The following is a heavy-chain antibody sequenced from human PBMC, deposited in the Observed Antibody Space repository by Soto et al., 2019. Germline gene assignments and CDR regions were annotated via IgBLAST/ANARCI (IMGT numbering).Heavy chain of an antibody. CDR1: GGSMSSYY. J-gene: IGHJ4*02. Sequence: SETLSLTCTVSGGSMSSYYWTWIRQPPGKGLEWIGYFYYTGSTNYNPSLKSRVTISVDTSKNQFSLKLSSVTAADTAVYYCARAGGNSDYWGQGTLVTVSS. D-gene: IGHD2-21*02. V-gene: IGHV4-59*12. CDR2: FYYTGST. CDR3: ARAGGNSDY.